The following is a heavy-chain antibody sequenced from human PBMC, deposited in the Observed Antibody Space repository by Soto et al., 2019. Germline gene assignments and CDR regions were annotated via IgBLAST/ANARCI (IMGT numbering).Heavy chain of an antibody. CDR3: ASSKVPAAAAGYFDY. D-gene: IGHD2-2*01. CDR2: IYHSGST. CDR1: GGSISSSNW. J-gene: IGHJ4*02. Sequence: PSETLSLTCAVSGGSISSSNWWSWVRQPPGKGLEWIGEIYHSGSTNYNPSLKSRVTISVDKSKNQFSLKLSSVTAADTAVYYCASSKVPAAAAGYFDYWGQGTLVTVSS. V-gene: IGHV4-4*02.